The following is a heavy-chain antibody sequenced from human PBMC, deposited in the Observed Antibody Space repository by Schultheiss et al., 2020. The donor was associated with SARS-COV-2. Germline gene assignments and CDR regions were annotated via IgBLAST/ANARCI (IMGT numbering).Heavy chain of an antibody. Sequence: GESLKISCKGSGYSFTSYWIGWVRQMPGKGLEWMGIIYPGDSDTRYSPSFQGQVTSSADQSISTAYLQWSSLKASDTAMYYCARQGIAVAGTEGVVDYWGQGTLVTVSS. CDR1: GYSFTSYW. V-gene: IGHV5-51*01. CDR2: IYPGDSDT. D-gene: IGHD6-19*01. CDR3: ARQGIAVAGTEGVVDY. J-gene: IGHJ4*02.